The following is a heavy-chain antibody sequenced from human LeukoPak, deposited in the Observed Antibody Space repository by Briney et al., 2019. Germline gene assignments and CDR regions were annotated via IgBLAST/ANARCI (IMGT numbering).Heavy chain of an antibody. J-gene: IGHJ3*02. Sequence: ASVKVSCKVSGYTLTELSMHWVRQAPGKGLEWMGGFDPEDGETIYAQKFQGRVTMNEDTSTDTAYMELSSLRSEDKAVYYCATGGLYCGGDCQTNGTNDAFDIWGQGTMVTVSS. CDR1: GYTLTELS. V-gene: IGHV1-24*01. CDR2: FDPEDGET. CDR3: ATGGLYCGGDCQTNGTNDAFDI. D-gene: IGHD2-21*02.